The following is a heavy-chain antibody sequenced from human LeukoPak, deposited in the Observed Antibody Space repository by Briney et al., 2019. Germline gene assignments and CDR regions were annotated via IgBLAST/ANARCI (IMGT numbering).Heavy chain of an antibody. Sequence: PSETLSLTCTVSGGSISSYYWSWLRQPAGKGLEWIGRIYTSGSTNYNPSLKSRVTMSVDTSKNQFSLKLSSVTAADTAVYYCARESWGGIQYYYYYGMDVWGQGTTVTVSS. D-gene: IGHD7-27*01. CDR2: IYTSGST. J-gene: IGHJ6*02. CDR1: GGSISSYY. V-gene: IGHV4-4*07. CDR3: ARESWGGIQYYYYYGMDV.